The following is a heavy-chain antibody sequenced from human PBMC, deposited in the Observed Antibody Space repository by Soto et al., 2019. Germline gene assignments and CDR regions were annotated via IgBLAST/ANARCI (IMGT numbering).Heavy chain of an antibody. Sequence: EVQLVESGGGLVQPGGSLRLSCAASGFTFSNYWIHWVRQVPGKGLVWVSRINSDGTTTTYADFVKGRFTIPRDNAKNTLYLPMDNLGADDTAVYYCTRGGTTTTYWGLFNYWGQGALVTVSS. CDR2: INSDGTTT. V-gene: IGHV3-74*03. D-gene: IGHD1-26*01. J-gene: IGHJ4*02. CDR3: TRGGTTTTYWGLFNY. CDR1: GFTFSNYW.